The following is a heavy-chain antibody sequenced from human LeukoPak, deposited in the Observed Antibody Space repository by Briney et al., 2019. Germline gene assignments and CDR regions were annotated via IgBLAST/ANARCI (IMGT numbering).Heavy chain of an antibody. D-gene: IGHD7-27*01. CDR3: ARDLAWGAFDY. CDR2: INQEGSEK. V-gene: IGHV3-7*03. CDR1: RFTFSRYW. Sequence: GGSLRLSCAASRFTFSRYWMTWVRQAPGKGLEWVANINQEGSEKYYVDSVKGRFTISRDDSKNTLSLQMNSLRVEDTAVYHCARDLAWGAFDYWGQGTLVTVSS. J-gene: IGHJ4*02.